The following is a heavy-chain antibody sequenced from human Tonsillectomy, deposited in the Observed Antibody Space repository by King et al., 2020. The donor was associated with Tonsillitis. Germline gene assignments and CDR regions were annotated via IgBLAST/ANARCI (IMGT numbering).Heavy chain of an antibody. Sequence: QLVQSGAEVKKPGASVKVSCKASGYTFTGYYMHWLRQAPGQGLEWMGWINPNSGATNYAQKFQGRVTMTRDTSISTAYMELSRLRSDDTAVYYCARERCSSTSCYAGFDYWGQGTLVTVSS. CDR1: GYTFTGYY. CDR3: ARERCSSTSCYAGFDY. V-gene: IGHV1-2*02. CDR2: INPNSGAT. D-gene: IGHD2-2*01. J-gene: IGHJ4*02.